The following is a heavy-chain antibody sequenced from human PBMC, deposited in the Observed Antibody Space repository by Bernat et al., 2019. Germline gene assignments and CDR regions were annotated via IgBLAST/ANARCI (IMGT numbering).Heavy chain of an antibody. CDR3: ARSAPRGNY. V-gene: IGHV3-23*01. D-gene: IGHD3-16*01. Sequence: EVQLLESGGGLVQPGGSLRLSCAASGFTFSSYAMSWVRQAPGKGLEWVSGISEGGYTTSYADSVKGRFTISRDNSNNTLYVQMNSLRAGDTAVYYCARSAPRGNYWGQGTLVTVSS. CDR1: GFTFSSYA. CDR2: ISEGGYTT. J-gene: IGHJ4*02.